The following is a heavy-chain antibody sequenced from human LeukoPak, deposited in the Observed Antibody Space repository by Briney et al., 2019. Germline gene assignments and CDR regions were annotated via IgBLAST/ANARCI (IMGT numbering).Heavy chain of an antibody. J-gene: IGHJ4*02. CDR3: ARDPENYGLGSYAH. Sequence: GGSLRLSCAASGFSFNSYDMHWVRQAPGKGLEWVSCISSSSSYIYYADSVKGRFTISRDNAKKSLYLQMNSLRAEDTAVYYCARDPENYGLGSYAHWGQGTLVTVSS. V-gene: IGHV3-21*01. CDR1: GFSFNSYD. D-gene: IGHD3-10*01. CDR2: ISSSSSYI.